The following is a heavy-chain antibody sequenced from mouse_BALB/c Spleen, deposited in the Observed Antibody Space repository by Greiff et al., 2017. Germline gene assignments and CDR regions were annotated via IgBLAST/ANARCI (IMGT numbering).Heavy chain of an antibody. CDR1: GFTFSSYA. D-gene: IGHD2-4*01. CDR2: ISSGGST. Sequence: EVKLMESGGGLVKPGGSLKLSCAASGFTFSSYAMSWVRQTPEKRLEWVASISSGGSTYYPDSVKGRFTISRDNARNILYLQMSSLRSEDTAMYYCAREAMIPFAYWGQGTLVTVSA. J-gene: IGHJ3*01. CDR3: AREAMIPFAY. V-gene: IGHV5-6-5*01.